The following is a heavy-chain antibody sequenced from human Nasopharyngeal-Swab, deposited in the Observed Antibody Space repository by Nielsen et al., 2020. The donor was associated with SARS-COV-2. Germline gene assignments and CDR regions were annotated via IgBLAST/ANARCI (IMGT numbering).Heavy chain of an antibody. CDR3: ARGRIFGVVLYYFDY. Sequence: SETLSLTCAVSGGSISSGGYYWSWIRQPPGKGLEWIGYIYCSGSTYYNPSLKSRVTISVDTSKNQFSLKLSSVTAADTAVYYCARGRIFGVVLYYFDYWGQGTLVTVSS. J-gene: IGHJ4*02. V-gene: IGHV4-30-4*01. D-gene: IGHD3-3*01. CDR2: IYCSGST. CDR1: GGSISSGGYY.